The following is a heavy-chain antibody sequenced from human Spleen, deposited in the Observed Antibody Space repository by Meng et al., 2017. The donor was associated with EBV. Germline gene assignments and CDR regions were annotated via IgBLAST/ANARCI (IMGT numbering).Heavy chain of an antibody. CDR3: ARKSEGQWLAHFDY. V-gene: IGHV4-4*02. Sequence: QGQLQESGPGLVTPSGTLSLPCAVSGGSISSRNWWTWVRQPPGKGLEWIGEIFHRGSTNYNPSLKSRVTISIDKSNNQFSLKLTSVTAADTAVYYCARKSEGQWLAHFDYWGQGTLVTVSS. CDR1: GGSISSRNW. D-gene: IGHD6-19*01. J-gene: IGHJ4*02. CDR2: IFHRGST.